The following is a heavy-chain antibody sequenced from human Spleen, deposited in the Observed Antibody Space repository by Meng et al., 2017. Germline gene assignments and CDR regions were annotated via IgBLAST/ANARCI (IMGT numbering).Heavy chain of an antibody. J-gene: IGHJ4*02. Sequence: VQLLQAGAEWKQPGASLNVACKASDYTFTGYGVCWVRQAPGQGLEWMAWLGAHPGDTSHAPKFVGRVTVTADTATATAYMELSSLRSEDTAVYYCARGFIAAAGSDYWGQGTLVTVSS. CDR2: LGAHPGDT. CDR1: DYTFTGYG. CDR3: ARGFIAAAGSDY. D-gene: IGHD6-13*01. V-gene: IGHV1-18*01.